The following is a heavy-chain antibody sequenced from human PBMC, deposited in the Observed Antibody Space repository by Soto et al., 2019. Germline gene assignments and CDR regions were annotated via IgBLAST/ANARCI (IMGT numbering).Heavy chain of an antibody. J-gene: IGHJ6*02. D-gene: IGHD2-2*02. CDR2: IGAARDP. CDR1: GFTFSNFD. Sequence: EVQLVESGGGLVQPGESLRLSCATSGFTFSNFDMHWVRQVPGKGLEWVSAIGAARDPYYLGSVKGRFTISRENGKNSVYLQMNDLRAGDSAVYYCARAYTGRLPRRADYYYAMDVWGQGTTVTVSS. CDR3: ARAYTGRLPRRADYYYAMDV. V-gene: IGHV3-13*05.